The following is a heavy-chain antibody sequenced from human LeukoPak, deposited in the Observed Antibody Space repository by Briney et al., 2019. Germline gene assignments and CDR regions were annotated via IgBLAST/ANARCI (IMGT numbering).Heavy chain of an antibody. J-gene: IGHJ6*02. CDR3: ARVEMTMVRGVIVYYYYGMDV. CDR2: MNPNSGNT. Sequence: ASVKVSCKASGYTLTSYDINWVRQATGQGLEWMGWMNPNSGNTGYAQKFQGRVTMTRNTSISTAYMELSSLRSEDTAVYYCARVEMTMVRGVIVYYYYGMDVWGQGTTVTVSS. D-gene: IGHD3-10*01. CDR1: GYTLTSYD. V-gene: IGHV1-8*01.